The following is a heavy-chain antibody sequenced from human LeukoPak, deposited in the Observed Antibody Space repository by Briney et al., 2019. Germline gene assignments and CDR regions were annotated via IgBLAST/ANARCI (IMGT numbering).Heavy chain of an antibody. V-gene: IGHV4-59*07. CDR2: IYYSGST. D-gene: IGHD2-2*01. Sequence: SDTLSLTCTVSGGSISSYYWSWIRQPPGKGLEWIGYIYYSGSTNYNPSLKSRVTISVDTSRNQFSLKLSSVTAADTAVYYCARGPRGYCSSTSCRSTEYYYYMDVWGKGTTVTVSS. CDR1: GGSISSYY. CDR3: ARGPRGYCSSTSCRSTEYYYYMDV. J-gene: IGHJ6*03.